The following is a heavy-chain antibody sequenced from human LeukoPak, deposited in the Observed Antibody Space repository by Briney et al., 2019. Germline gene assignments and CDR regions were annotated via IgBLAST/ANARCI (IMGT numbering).Heavy chain of an antibody. D-gene: IGHD3-9*01. V-gene: IGHV1-2*02. J-gene: IGHJ4*02. CDR2: INPNSGGT. CDR1: GYTFTGYY. CDR3: ARDHYDILTGYTN. Sequence: GASVKVSCKASGYTFTGYYMHWVRQAPGQGLEWMGWINPNSGGTNYAQKFQGRVTMTRDTSISTAYMELSRLRSDDTAVYYCARDHYDILTGYTNWGQGTLVTVSS.